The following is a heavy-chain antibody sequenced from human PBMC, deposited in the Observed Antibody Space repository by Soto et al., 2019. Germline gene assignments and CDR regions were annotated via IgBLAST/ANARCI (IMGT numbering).Heavy chain of an antibody. Sequence: QVQLVQSGAEVKKPGSSVKVSCKASGGTFSSYTISWVRQAPGQGLEWMGRIMTILGIANYAQKFQGRVTITADKSTSTAYMELSSLRSEDTAVYYCARGEGARGYWGQGTLVTVSS. CDR2: IMTILGIA. J-gene: IGHJ4*02. D-gene: IGHD2-21*01. CDR3: ARGEGARGY. V-gene: IGHV1-69*02. CDR1: GGTFSSYT.